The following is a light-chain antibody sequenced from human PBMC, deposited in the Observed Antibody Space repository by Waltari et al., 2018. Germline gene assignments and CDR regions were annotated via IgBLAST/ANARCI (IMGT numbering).Light chain of an antibody. J-gene: IGKJ1*01. V-gene: IGKV3-20*01. CDR3: QNHERLPAT. CDR1: QSIVRY. Sequence: EIMLTQSPGTLSLSPGERATISCRASQSIVRYLVWYQQKPGQAPRLLMYEASRRATGIPDRFSGSGSGTDFSLTISRLEPEDFAVYYCQNHERLPATFGQGTKLEIK. CDR2: EAS.